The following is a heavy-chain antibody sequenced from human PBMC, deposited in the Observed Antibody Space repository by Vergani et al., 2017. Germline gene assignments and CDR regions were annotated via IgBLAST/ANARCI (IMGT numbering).Heavy chain of an antibody. CDR3: ARDGGSSGWHLPGGYGMDV. V-gene: IGHV1-69*04. Sequence: QVQLVQSGAEVKKPGSSVKVSCKASGGTFSSYAISWVRQAPGQGLEWMGRSIPILGIANYAQKFQGRVTITADKSTSTAYMELSSLRSAATAVYYCARDGGSSGWHLPGGYGMDVWGQGTTVTVSS. J-gene: IGHJ6*02. CDR1: GGTFSSYA. CDR2: SIPILGIA. D-gene: IGHD6-19*01.